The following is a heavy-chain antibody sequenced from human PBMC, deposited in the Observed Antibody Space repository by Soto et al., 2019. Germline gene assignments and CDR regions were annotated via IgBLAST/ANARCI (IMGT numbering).Heavy chain of an antibody. CDR1: GGTFSSYA. CDR3: ARSLSYCSSTSCPPDYYYGMDV. D-gene: IGHD2-2*01. CDR2: IIPIFGTA. V-gene: IGHV1-69*01. J-gene: IGHJ6*02. Sequence: QVQLVQSGAEVKKPGSSVKVSCKASGGTFSSYANSWVRQAPGQGLEWMGGIIPIFGTANYAQKFQGRVTITADESTSTAYMELSSLRSEDTAVYYCARSLSYCSSTSCPPDYYYGMDVWGQGTTVTVSS.